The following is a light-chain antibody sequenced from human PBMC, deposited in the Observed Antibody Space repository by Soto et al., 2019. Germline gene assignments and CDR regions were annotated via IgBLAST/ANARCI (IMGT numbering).Light chain of an antibody. CDR3: LQHNTYPRT. CDR1: QRISSY. V-gene: IGKV1-17*01. CDR2: AAS. J-gene: IGKJ1*01. Sequence: DLQSPQSPFSLSASVGERAPITCMASQRISSYLNWYQQKPGKAPKRLIYAASSLQSGVPPRFSGSGSGTEFTLTISSLQPEDSATYFCLQHNTYPRTFGQGTKVDI.